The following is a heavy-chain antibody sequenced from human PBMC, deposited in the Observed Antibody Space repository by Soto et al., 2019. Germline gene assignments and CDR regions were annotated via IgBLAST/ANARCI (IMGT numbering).Heavy chain of an antibody. CDR2: IYYSGNT. J-gene: IGHJ4*02. CDR3: ARLNKDYGTDY. V-gene: IGHV4-39*01. Sequence: SETLSLTCTVAGGSISSRSHYWGWIRQPPGKGLEWIGIIYYSGNTYYNPSLKSRVTISVDTSKNQVSLKLTSVTATDTSVYYCARLNKDYGTDYWGQGTLVTVSS. D-gene: IGHD4-17*01. CDR1: GGSISSRSHY.